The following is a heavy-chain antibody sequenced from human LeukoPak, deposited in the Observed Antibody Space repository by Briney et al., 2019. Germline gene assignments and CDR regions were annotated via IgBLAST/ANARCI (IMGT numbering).Heavy chain of an antibody. CDR2: ISSSGSTI. J-gene: IGHJ4*02. V-gene: IGHV3-48*03. Sequence: GGSLRLSCGASGFTFSSYEMNWVRQAPGKGLEWVSYISSSGSTIYYADSVKGRFTISRDNAKNSLYLQMNSLRAEDTAVYYCAREVTVVVITPGYFDYWGQGTLVTVSS. D-gene: IGHD3-22*01. CDR3: AREVTVVVITPGYFDY. CDR1: GFTFSSYE.